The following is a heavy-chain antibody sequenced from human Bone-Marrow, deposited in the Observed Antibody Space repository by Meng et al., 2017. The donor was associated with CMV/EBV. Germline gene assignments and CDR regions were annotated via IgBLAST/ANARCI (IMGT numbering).Heavy chain of an antibody. CDR1: VGSISSYY. CDR3: ARITGIYDSSGYYGYYFYY. D-gene: IGHD3-22*01. V-gene: IGHV4-59*08. J-gene: IGHJ4*02. Sequence: GSLRLSCTVSVGSISSYYWSWIRQPPGKGLEWIGYIYYSGSTNYNPSLKSRVTISVDTSKNQFSLKLSSVTAADTAVYYCARITGIYDSSGYYGYYFYYWGQGTLVTVSS. CDR2: IYYSGST.